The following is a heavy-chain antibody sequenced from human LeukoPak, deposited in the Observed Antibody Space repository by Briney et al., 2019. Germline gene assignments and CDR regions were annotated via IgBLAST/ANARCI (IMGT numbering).Heavy chain of an antibody. J-gene: IGHJ3*02. CDR2: ISNDGSNK. Sequence: GGSLRLSCAASGFIFSRYGLHWVRQAPGKGLEWVAVISNDGSNKYYADSVKGRFTIARNNSKNTLYLQMNSLRAEDTAVYYCAKAYGGNGNDAFDIWGQGTMVTVSS. D-gene: IGHD4-23*01. V-gene: IGHV3-30*18. CDR1: GFIFSRYG. CDR3: AKAYGGNGNDAFDI.